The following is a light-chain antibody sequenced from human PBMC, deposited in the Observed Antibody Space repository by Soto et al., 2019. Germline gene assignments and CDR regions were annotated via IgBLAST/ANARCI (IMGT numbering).Light chain of an antibody. CDR3: MQAIQTPLT. J-gene: IGKJ4*01. V-gene: IGKV2-28*01. CDR1: QSLLQSNGHNY. Sequence: DIVMTQSPLSLPVTPGEPASISCRSSQSLLQSNGHNYLDWYQQKPGQSPQLLIYLGSNRASGVPDRFSGSGSGTDFTLKISRVEAEDVGVYYCMQAIQTPLTFGGGTKVEIK. CDR2: LGS.